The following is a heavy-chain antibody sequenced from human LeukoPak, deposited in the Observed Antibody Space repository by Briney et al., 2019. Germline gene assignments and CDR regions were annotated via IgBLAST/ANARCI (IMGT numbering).Heavy chain of an antibody. CDR2: INPSGGST. J-gene: IGHJ4*02. CDR3: AREPNYYDSSGPFDY. Sequence: SVKVSCKASGYTFTSYYMYWVRQAPGQGLEWMGIINPSGGSTSYAQKFQGRVTMTRDTSTSTVYMELSSLRSEDTAVYYCAREPNYYDSSGPFDYWGQGTLVTVSS. D-gene: IGHD3-22*01. CDR1: GYTFTSYY. V-gene: IGHV1-46*01.